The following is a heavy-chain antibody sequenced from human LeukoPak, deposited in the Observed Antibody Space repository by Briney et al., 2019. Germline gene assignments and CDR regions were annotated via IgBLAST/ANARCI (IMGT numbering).Heavy chain of an antibody. Sequence: PGGSLRLSCTASGFTFSNYWMSWVRQAPGKGLEWVSTISGSGGSTYYTDSVKGRFTISRDNSQNTLYLQMNSLRAEDTALYYCAKRIDANYYDSSGGQGTLVTVSS. CDR3: AKRIDANYYDSS. D-gene: IGHD3-22*01. J-gene: IGHJ4*02. CDR1: GFTFSNYW. V-gene: IGHV3-23*01. CDR2: ISGSGGST.